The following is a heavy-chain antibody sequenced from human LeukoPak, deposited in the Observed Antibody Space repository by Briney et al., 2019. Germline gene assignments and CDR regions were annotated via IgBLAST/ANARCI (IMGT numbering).Heavy chain of an antibody. V-gene: IGHV1-69*04. CDR1: GGTFSSYA. Sequence: SVLVSCKASGGTFSSYAISWVRQAPGQGLEWMGRIIPILGIANYAQKFQGRVTITADKSTSTAYMELSSLRSEDTAVYYCARGVVGATTPLDYWGQGTLLTVSP. D-gene: IGHD1-26*01. CDR2: IIPILGIA. J-gene: IGHJ4*02. CDR3: ARGVVGATTPLDY.